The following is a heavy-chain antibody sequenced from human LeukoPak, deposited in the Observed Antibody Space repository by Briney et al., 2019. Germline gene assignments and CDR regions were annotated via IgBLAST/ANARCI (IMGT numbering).Heavy chain of an antibody. CDR1: GFTFSSHA. CDR3: ARDRKTSIAGMDV. Sequence: PGRSLRLSCAASGFTFSSHAMHWVRQAPGKGLEGVAVISYDGSNKYYADSVKGRFTISRDNAKNSLYLQMNSLRAEDTAVYYCARDRKTSIAGMDVWGKGTTVTVSS. J-gene: IGHJ6*03. D-gene: IGHD6-6*01. CDR2: ISYDGSNK. V-gene: IGHV3-30-3*01.